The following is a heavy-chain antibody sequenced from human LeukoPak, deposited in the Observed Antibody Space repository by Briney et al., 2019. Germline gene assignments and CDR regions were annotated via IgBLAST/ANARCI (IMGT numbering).Heavy chain of an antibody. CDR2: ISGSGGST. D-gene: IGHD2-15*01. Sequence: PGGSLRLSCAASGLTFSSYAMSWVRQAPGKGLEWVSAISGSGGSTYYADSVKGRFTISRDNSKNTLYLQMNSLRAEDTAVYYCAGTLLGYCSGGSCYSLIDTPYYWGQGTLVTVSS. CDR1: GLTFSSYA. CDR3: AGTLLGYCSGGSCYSLIDTPYY. V-gene: IGHV3-23*01. J-gene: IGHJ4*02.